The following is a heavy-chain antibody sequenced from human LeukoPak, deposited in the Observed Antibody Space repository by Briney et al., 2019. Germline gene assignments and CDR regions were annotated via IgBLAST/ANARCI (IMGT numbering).Heavy chain of an antibody. J-gene: IGHJ4*02. V-gene: IGHV3-7*01. D-gene: IGHD6-19*01. CDR2: IKTDGSQI. CDR3: AREVAGTPWIDY. CDR1: GFTFSSYW. Sequence: GGSLRLSCVASGFTFSSYWMTWVRQAPGKGLEWVANIKTDGSQIYYVDSVRGRFTISRDNAKNSLYLQMNSLRVEDTAVYYCAREVAGTPWIDYWGQGTLVTVSS.